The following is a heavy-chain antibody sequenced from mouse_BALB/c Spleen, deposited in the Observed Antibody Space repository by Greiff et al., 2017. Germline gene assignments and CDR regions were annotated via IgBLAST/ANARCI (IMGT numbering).Heavy chain of an antibody. CDR2: INPSNGRT. V-gene: IGHV1S81*02. D-gene: IGHD2-10*02. CDR1: GYTFTSYW. Sequence: VQLQQSGPELVKPGASVKLSCKASGYTFTSYWMHWVKQRPGQGLEWIGEINPSNGRTNYNEKFKSKATLTVDKSSSTAYMQLSSLTSEDSAVYYCARSEYGNYGYWGQGTTLTVSS. CDR3: ARSEYGNYGY. J-gene: IGHJ2*01.